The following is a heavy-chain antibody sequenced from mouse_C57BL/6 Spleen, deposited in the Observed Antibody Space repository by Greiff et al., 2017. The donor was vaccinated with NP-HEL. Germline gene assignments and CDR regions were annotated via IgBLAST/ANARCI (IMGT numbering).Heavy chain of an antibody. CDR1: GFTFSDYG. CDR3: ARYDYDAGDYAMDY. CDR2: ISSGSSTI. J-gene: IGHJ4*01. Sequence: EVKLMESGGGLVKPGGSLKLSCAASGFTFSDYGMHWVRQAPEKGLEWVAYISSGSSTIYYADTVKGRFTISRDNAKNTLFLQMPSLRSEDPAMYYCARYDYDAGDYAMDYWGQGTSVTVSS. D-gene: IGHD2-4*01. V-gene: IGHV5-17*01.